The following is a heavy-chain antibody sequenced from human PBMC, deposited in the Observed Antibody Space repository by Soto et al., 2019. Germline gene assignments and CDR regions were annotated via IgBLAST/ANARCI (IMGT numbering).Heavy chain of an antibody. CDR1: GYTFTSYG. CDR3: ASTRGIPVTYIFDY. V-gene: IGHV1-18*01. CDR2: INACNGNT. Sequence: GASVKVSCKASGYTFTSYGISWVRQAPGQGLEWMGWINACNGNTKYSQKFQGRVTITRDTSASTAYMELSSLRSEDTAVYYCASTRGIPVTYIFDYWGQGTLVTVSS. D-gene: IGHD4-17*01. J-gene: IGHJ4*02.